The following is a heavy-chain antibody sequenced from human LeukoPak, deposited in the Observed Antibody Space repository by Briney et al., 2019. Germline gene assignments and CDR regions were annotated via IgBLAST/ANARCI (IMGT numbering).Heavy chain of an antibody. Sequence: GGSLRLSCAASGFTFSSYAMHWVRQAPGKGLEWVAVISYDGSNKYYADSVKGRFTISRDNSKNTLYLQMNSLRAEDTAVYYCARDQLGFGELFHYYYYYGMDVWGKGTTVTVSS. J-gene: IGHJ6*04. CDR1: GFTFSSYA. CDR3: ARDQLGFGELFHYYYYYGMDV. D-gene: IGHD3-10*01. V-gene: IGHV3-30*04. CDR2: ISYDGSNK.